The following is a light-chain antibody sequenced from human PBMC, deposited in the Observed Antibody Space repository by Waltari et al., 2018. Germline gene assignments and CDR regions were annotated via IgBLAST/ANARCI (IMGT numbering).Light chain of an antibody. CDR3: QQRSNWLT. CDR1: QSVSSY. J-gene: IGKJ4*01. Sequence: EIVLTQSPATLSLSPGERATLSCRASQSVSSYLAWYQQKPGQPPRLLIYDASNRATGIPARFSGSGSGTDFTLTISSLGPEDFAVYYCQQRSNWLTFGGGTKVEIK. CDR2: DAS. V-gene: IGKV3-11*01.